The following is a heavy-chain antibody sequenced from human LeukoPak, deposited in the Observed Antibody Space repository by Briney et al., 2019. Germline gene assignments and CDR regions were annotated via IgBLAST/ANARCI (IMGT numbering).Heavy chain of an antibody. Sequence: SETLSLTCTVSGGSISSSSYYWGWIRQPPGKGLEWIGGIYYSGSTYYNPSLKSRVTISVDTSKNQFSLKLSSVTAADTAVYYCARDGPYYDFWSGYQAVNWFDPWGQGTLVTVSS. CDR1: GGSISSSSYY. CDR3: ARDGPYYDFWSGYQAVNWFDP. J-gene: IGHJ5*02. CDR2: IYYSGST. D-gene: IGHD3-3*01. V-gene: IGHV4-39*07.